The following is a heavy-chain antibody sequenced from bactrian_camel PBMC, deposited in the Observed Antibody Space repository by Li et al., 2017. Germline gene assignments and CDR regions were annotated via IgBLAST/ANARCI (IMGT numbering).Heavy chain of an antibody. CDR2: ISSDGST. D-gene: IGHD1*01. J-gene: IGHJ6*01. V-gene: IGHV3S63*01. CDR3: AARSVGWCPLFEHWLGKRAYTPGGYFAN. CDR1: GFSFDDHD. Sequence: HVQLVESGGGSVQAGGSLRLSCTASGFSFDDHDLGWYRLGPENECELVSSISSDGSTNYAESVKGRFTISRDNAKNTVYLQMHSLKPEDTAMYYCAARSVGWCPLFEHWLGKRAYTPGGYFANWGQGTQVTVS.